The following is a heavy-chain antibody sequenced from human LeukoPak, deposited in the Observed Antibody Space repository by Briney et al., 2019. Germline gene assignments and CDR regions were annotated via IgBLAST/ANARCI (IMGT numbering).Heavy chain of an antibody. V-gene: IGHV3-23*01. J-gene: IGHJ4*02. CDR2: ISGSGGST. Sequence: SGGSLRLSCAASGFTFSSYAMSWVRQAPGKGLEWVSAISGSGGSTYYADSVKGRFTISRDNAKNSLYLQMSSLRAEDTAVYYCARDLSPVDIVATVLDCWGQGTLVTVSS. CDR1: GFTFSSYA. CDR3: ARDLSPVDIVATVLDC. D-gene: IGHD5-12*01.